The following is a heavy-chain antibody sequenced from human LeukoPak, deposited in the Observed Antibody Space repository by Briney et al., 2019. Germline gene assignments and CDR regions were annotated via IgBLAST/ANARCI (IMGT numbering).Heavy chain of an antibody. V-gene: IGHV3-7*01. J-gene: IGHJ4*02. CDR1: GFAFSSYW. D-gene: IGHD2/OR15-2a*01. Sequence: GGSLRLSCAASGFAFSSYWMTWVRQAPGKGLEWVANIKPDGSGKNYVDSVKGRFTISRDNAKNSLYLQMRGLRVEDTAVYYCSSQPAVLDLDCWGQGALVTVSS. CDR2: IKPDGSGK. CDR3: SSQPAVLDLDC.